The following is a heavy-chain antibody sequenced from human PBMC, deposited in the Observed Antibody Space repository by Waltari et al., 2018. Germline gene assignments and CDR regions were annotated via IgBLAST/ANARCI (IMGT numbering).Heavy chain of an antibody. J-gene: IGHJ4*02. D-gene: IGHD1-26*01. CDR1: GDSVSNNYW. CDR3: ARDRGRGLYLDS. CDR2: IHGSGKT. V-gene: IGHV4-4*02. Sequence: QLQLQQSGPGLVKPSESLSLTCVVSGDSVSNNYWWSWVRQPPGKGLDWIGQIHGSGKTNYNPSLESRVTVSMDTSNNQFSLRVTSPTAADTAVYFCARDRGRGLYLDSWGQGTLVTVS.